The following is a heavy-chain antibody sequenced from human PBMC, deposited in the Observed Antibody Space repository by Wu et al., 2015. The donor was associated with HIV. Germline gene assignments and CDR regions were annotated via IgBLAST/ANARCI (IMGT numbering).Heavy chain of an antibody. CDR1: GGSISSHY. CDR2: IDHNGNT. CDR3: ARARPHCDSTTCYHYYYMDV. D-gene: IGHD2-2*01. J-gene: IGHJ6*03. Sequence: QVQLQESGPGLVKPSETLSLTCTVSGGSISSHYWSWMRQPPGKGLEWIGHIDHNGNTNYNPSLKSRVTISVDTSKSQLSLQLSFVTAADTAVYFCARARPHCDSTTCYHYYYMDVWGKGTTVTVSS. V-gene: IGHV4-59*11.